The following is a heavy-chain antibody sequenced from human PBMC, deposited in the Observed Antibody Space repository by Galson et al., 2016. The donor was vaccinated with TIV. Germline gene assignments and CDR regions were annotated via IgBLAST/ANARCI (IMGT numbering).Heavy chain of an antibody. CDR3: ARGPGDQWLLDY. CDR2: INPDGGTT. D-gene: IGHD6-19*01. J-gene: IGHJ4*02. CDR1: GYAFTSYY. V-gene: IGHV1-46*04. Sequence: SVKVSCKASGYAFTSYYIHWVRQAPGQGLEWMGIINPDGGTTVYAQKLQDRVNMTRDTSTSTVYMDLSSLRSYDPAVYFCARGPGDQWLLDYWGPGTLVTVSS.